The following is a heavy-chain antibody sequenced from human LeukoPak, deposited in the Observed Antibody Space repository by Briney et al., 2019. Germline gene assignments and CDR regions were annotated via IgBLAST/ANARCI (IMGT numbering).Heavy chain of an antibody. D-gene: IGHD3-3*01. J-gene: IGHJ4*02. CDR3: ARDRWNYDFWSGYYSSAGGGPDY. Sequence: ASVKVSCKASGYTFTGYYMHWVRQAPGQGLEWMGWINPNSGGTNYAQKFQGRVTMTRDTSISTAYMELSRLRSDDTAVYYCARDRWNYDFWSGYYSSAGGGPDYWGQGTLVTVSS. V-gene: IGHV1-2*02. CDR1: GYTFTGYY. CDR2: INPNSGGT.